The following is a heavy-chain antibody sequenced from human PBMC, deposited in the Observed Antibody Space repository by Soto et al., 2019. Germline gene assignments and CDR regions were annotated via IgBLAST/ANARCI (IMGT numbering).Heavy chain of an antibody. J-gene: IGHJ4*02. CDR2: IFYDGST. Sequence: PSESLSLTCTVAGGSVNSDTYYWNWIRQHPVKGLEWIGYIFYDGSTYYNPSLKSRVSILVDTAQNQCSLKALSMTAADTSGYYCAREDATIISSYLDSWGQGTLVTVSS. CDR1: GGSVNSDTYY. D-gene: IGHD3-9*01. V-gene: IGHV4-31*03. CDR3: AREDATIISSYLDS.